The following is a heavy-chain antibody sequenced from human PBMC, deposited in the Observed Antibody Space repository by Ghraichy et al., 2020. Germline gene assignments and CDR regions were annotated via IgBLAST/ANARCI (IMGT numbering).Heavy chain of an antibody. J-gene: IGHJ4*02. CDR1: GGSFSSYY. CDR2: INHSGST. Sequence: SETLSLTCAVYGGSFSSYYWTWIRQPPGKGLEWIGGINHSGSTNYNPSLKSRVTVSVDTSKNQFSLKLSSVTAADTAVYYCARGICGGGDCYLLTFDYWGQGTLVTVSS. D-gene: IGHD2-21*02. V-gene: IGHV4-34*01. CDR3: ARGICGGGDCYLLTFDY.